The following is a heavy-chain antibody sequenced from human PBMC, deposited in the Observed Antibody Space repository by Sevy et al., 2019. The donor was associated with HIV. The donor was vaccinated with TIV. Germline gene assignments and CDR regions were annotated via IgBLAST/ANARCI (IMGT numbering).Heavy chain of an antibody. Sequence: GGSLRLSCAASGFTFSSFAMSWVHHIPGKGLEWVSTINGRGGSAYYADSVKGRFTLSRDNSNNTVFLQMNRLRDEDTAVYYCARPTPRIAPSSAAFFDYWGQGTLVTVSS. V-gene: IGHV3-23*01. D-gene: IGHD1-26*01. CDR3: ARPTPRIAPSSAAFFDY. CDR1: GFTFSSFA. J-gene: IGHJ4*02. CDR2: INGRGGSA.